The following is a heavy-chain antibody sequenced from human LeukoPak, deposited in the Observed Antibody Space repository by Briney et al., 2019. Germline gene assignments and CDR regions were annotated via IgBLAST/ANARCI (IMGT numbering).Heavy chain of an antibody. V-gene: IGHV1-2*02. CDR1: GYTFTDYY. J-gene: IGHJ6*02. Sequence: ASVKVSCKASGYTFTDYYIHWVRQAPGQGLEWMGWINPNSGGTNYAQKFQGRVTMTRDTSISTAYMELSRLRSDDTALYYCATFYGSGSYYNSLYLWGMDVWGQGTTVTVSS. D-gene: IGHD3-10*01. CDR3: ATFYGSGSYYNSLYLWGMDV. CDR2: INPNSGGT.